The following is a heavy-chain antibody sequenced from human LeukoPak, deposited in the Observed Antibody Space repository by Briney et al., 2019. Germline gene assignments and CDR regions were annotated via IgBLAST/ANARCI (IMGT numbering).Heavy chain of an antibody. CDR3: ARAKYYDILTGSYGMDV. D-gene: IGHD3-9*01. V-gene: IGHV4-34*01. J-gene: IGHJ6*02. CDR1: GGSFSGYY. CDR2: INHSGST. Sequence: PSETLSLTCAVYGGSFSGYYWSWLRQPPGKGLEWIGEINHSGSTNYNPSLKSRVTISVDTSKNQFSLKLSSVTAADTAVYYCARAKYYDILTGSYGMDVWGQGTTVTVSS.